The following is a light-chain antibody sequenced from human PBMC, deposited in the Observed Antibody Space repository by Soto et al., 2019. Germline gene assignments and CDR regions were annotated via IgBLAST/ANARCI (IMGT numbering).Light chain of an antibody. V-gene: IGKV3-20*01. Sequence: IVMTQSPATLSVSPWERATLSCRASQSVSSNLAWYQQKPGQAPRLLIHGASSRATGIPDRFSGSASGTDFTLTISRLEPEDFAVYYCQQYGSSPWTFGQGTKVDIK. CDR3: QQYGSSPWT. CDR1: QSVSSN. J-gene: IGKJ1*01. CDR2: GAS.